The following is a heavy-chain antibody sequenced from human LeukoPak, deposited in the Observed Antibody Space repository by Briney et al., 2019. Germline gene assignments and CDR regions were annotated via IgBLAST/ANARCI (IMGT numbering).Heavy chain of an antibody. CDR3: ARDETSKGDAFDI. CDR1: GGSITTYY. J-gene: IGHJ3*02. CDR2: IHSTGST. V-gene: IGHV4-59*01. Sequence: SETLSLTCIISGGSITTYYWSWIRKPPGKGLEWIGYIHSTGSTNYNPSLKDRLTISIDTSKNQFSLRLNSVTAAGTAVYYCARDETSKGDAFDIWGQGTMVTVSS.